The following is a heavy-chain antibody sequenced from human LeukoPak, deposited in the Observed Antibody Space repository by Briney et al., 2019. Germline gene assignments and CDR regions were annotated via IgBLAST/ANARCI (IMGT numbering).Heavy chain of an antibody. J-gene: IGHJ4*02. CDR2: IKLDGSEK. CDR1: GFTFSTYW. V-gene: IGHV3-7*01. Sequence: GGSLRLSCAVSGFTFSTYWMSWLRQAPRKGLEWVANIKLDGSEKYYVDSVKGRFTISRDNSKNSLYLQMNSLRAEDTAVYYCARDNVRLFDYWGRGTLVTVSS. D-gene: IGHD6-6*01. CDR3: ARDNVRLFDY.